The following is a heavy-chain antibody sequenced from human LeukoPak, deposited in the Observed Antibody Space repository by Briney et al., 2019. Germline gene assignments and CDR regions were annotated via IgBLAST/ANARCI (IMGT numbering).Heavy chain of an antibody. CDR2: IWYDGTNK. V-gene: IGHV3-33*06. CDR1: GFTFNTCG. D-gene: IGHD6-13*01. CDR3: AKELGSSSYYFDY. Sequence: GGSLRLSCAASGFTFNTCGMHWVRQAPGKGLEGVAVIWYDGTNKYYADSVKGRFTISRDNSKNTLYLQMNSLRAEDTAVYYCAKELGSSSYYFDYWGQGTLVTVSS. J-gene: IGHJ4*02.